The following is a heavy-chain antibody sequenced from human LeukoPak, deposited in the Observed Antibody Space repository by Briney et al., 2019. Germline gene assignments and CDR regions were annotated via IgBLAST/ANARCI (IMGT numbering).Heavy chain of an antibody. V-gene: IGHV1-2*02. J-gene: IGHJ4*02. CDR3: VLDQLLRYYFDF. D-gene: IGHD2-2*01. CDR1: GYTFTDYY. CDR2: INPNNGDT. Sequence: ASVKVSCKASGYTFTDYYLHWVRQAPGQGLEWMGWINPNNGDTSYAQKFQGRVTLTRDTSISTTYMELSSLRSDDTAVYYCVLDQLLRYYFDFWGQGTLVTVSS.